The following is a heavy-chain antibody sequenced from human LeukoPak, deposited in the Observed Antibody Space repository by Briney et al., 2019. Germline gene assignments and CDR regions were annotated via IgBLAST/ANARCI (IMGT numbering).Heavy chain of an antibody. CDR1: GYTFTGYY. D-gene: IGHD3-10*01. V-gene: IGHV1-2*02. CDR2: INPNSGGT. Sequence: EASVKVSCKASGYTFTGYYMHWVRQAPGQGLEWMGWINPNSGGTNYAQKFQGRVTMTRDTSISTAYMELSRQRSDDTAVYYCARDYYGSGSYSNWFDPWGQGTLVTVSS. CDR3: ARDYYGSGSYSNWFDP. J-gene: IGHJ5*02.